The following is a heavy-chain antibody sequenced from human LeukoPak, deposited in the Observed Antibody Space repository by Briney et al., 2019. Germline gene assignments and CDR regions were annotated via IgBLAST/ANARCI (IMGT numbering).Heavy chain of an antibody. J-gene: IGHJ6*02. CDR2: FYPEDGET. CDR1: GYTLTELS. CDR3: ATIPPTGYHPSYGMDV. Sequence: ASVKVSCKVSGYTLTELSMHWVRQAPGKGLERMGGFYPEDGETIYAQKFQGRVTMTEDTSTDTAYMELSSLRSEDTAVYYCATIPPTGYHPSYGMDVWGQGTTVTVSS. V-gene: IGHV1-24*01. D-gene: IGHD3-9*01.